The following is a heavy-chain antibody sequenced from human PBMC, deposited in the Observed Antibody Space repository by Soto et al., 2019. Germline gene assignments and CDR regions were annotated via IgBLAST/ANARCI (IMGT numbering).Heavy chain of an antibody. V-gene: IGHV3-23*01. CDR1: GFTFSSYA. D-gene: IGHD3-22*01. J-gene: IGHJ4*02. CDR2: ISDSGGST. Sequence: EVQLLESGGGLVQPGGSLRLSCAASGFTFSSYAMSWVRQAPGEGLEWVSGISDSGGSTYYADSVKRRFTISRDNSKHTLYLQMNSLRAEDTAVYYCAKRGIVVFTSNPIFDSWGQGTLVTVSS. CDR3: AKRGIVVFTSNPIFDS.